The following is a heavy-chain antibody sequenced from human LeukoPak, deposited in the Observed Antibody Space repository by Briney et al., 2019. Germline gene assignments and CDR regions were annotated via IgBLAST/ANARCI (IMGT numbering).Heavy chain of an antibody. D-gene: IGHD5-24*01. CDR3: ARSGDAYSFDY. J-gene: IGHJ4*02. CDR1: GGSISSSSYY. CDR2: IYYSGST. V-gene: IGHV4-39*07. Sequence: PSETLSLTCTVSGGSISSSSYYWGWIRQPPGKGLEWIGSIYYSGSTYYNPSLKSRVTISVDTSKNQFSLKLNSVTAADAAVYYCARSGDAYSFDYWGQGSLVTVSS.